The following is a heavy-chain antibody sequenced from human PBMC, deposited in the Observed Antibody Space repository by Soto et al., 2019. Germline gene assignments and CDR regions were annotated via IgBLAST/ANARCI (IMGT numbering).Heavy chain of an antibody. J-gene: IGHJ4*01. CDR3: ARERYSYGSSGFDY. Sequence: SETLSLTCTASGGSFSSYYWAWIRQPPGKGLEWFGYIYHSGTTNYNPSLKSRVTISVDTSKKQFSLRLSSVTAADTAVYYCARERYSYGSSGFDYWGHGTLVTVSS. CDR2: IYHSGTT. CDR1: GGSFSSYY. D-gene: IGHD5-18*01. V-gene: IGHV4-59*01.